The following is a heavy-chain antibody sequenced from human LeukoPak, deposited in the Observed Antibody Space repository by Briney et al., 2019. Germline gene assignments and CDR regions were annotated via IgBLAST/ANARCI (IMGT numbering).Heavy chain of an antibody. J-gene: IGHJ4*02. D-gene: IGHD4-17*01. CDR1: GFTFSRYW. Sequence: GGSLRLSCAASGFTFSRYWMTWVRQAPGKGLEWVANIKEDGSKKNYVDSVKGRFTISRDNAKNSLYLQMDSLRDEDTAVYYCARDRDYAFDYWGQGTLVTVSS. CDR2: IKEDGSKK. V-gene: IGHV3-7*01. CDR3: ARDRDYAFDY.